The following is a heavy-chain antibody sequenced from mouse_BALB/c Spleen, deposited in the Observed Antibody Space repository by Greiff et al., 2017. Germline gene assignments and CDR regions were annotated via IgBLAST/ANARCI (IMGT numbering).Heavy chain of an antibody. CDR3: ARNYGYGAMDY. D-gene: IGHD1-2*01. Sequence: VQLQQSGPGLVKPSQSLSLTCIVTGYSITSDYAWNWIRQFPGNKLEWMGYISYSGSTSYNPSLKSRISITRDTSKNQFFLQLNSVTTEDTATYYCARNYGYGAMDYWGQGTSVTVSS. J-gene: IGHJ4*01. CDR1: GYSITSDYA. V-gene: IGHV3-2*02. CDR2: ISYSGST.